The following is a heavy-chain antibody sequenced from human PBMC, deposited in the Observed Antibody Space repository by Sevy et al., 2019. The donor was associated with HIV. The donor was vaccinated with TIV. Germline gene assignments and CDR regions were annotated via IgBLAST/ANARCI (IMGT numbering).Heavy chain of an antibody. D-gene: IGHD4-17*01. Sequence: ASVKVSCKASGYAFTNYYIQWVRQAPGQCLEWVGWINPATGSTKSAQKFQGRVTITGDTSVSTAYMELIRLESDDTAVYCCARETLDYGDFAFWGQGTQVTVSS. CDR1: GYAFTNYY. CDR2: INPATGST. V-gene: IGHV1-2*02. CDR3: ARETLDYGDFAF. J-gene: IGHJ4*02.